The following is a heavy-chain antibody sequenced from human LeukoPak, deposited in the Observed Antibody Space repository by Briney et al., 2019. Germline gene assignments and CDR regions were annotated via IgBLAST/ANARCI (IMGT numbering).Heavy chain of an antibody. J-gene: IGHJ2*01. V-gene: IGHV4-31*03. CDR3: ARAARQGFTMIVVPFFYFDL. D-gene: IGHD3-22*01. CDR2: INHSGST. Sequence: SETLSLTRTVSGGSISSGASDWGWIRQHPKRGLEWVGYINHSGSTYYNPSLGSRVTMSVDTSKNQFSLKLSSVTAADSAVYYCARAARQGFTMIVVPFFYFDLWGRGTLATVSS. CDR1: GGSISSGASD.